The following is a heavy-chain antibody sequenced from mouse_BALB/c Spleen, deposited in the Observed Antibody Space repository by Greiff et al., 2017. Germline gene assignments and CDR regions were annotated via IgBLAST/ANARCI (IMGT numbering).Heavy chain of an antibody. CDR2: INPNNGGT. CDR3: ASSQIYYGYEWVAY. CDR1: GYTFTDYN. Sequence: EVKLMESGPELVKPGASVKIPCKASGYTFTDYNMDWVKQSHGKSLEWIGDINPNNGGTIYNQKFKGKATLTVDKSSSTAYMELRSLTSEDTAVYYCASSQIYYGYEWVAYWGQGKLVTVCA. J-gene: IGHJ3*01. V-gene: IGHV1-18*01. D-gene: IGHD2-2*01.